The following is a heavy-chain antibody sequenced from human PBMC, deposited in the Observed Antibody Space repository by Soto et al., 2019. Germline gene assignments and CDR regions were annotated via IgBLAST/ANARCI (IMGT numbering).Heavy chain of an antibody. CDR2: ISAYNGNT. J-gene: IGHJ4*02. Sequence: QVQLVQSGAEVKKPGASVKVSCKSSGYTFTSYGISWVRQAPGQGLEWMGWISAYNGNTKYVQKFQGRVTMTTDTSTSTAYMGLRSLRSDDTAVYYCARDAAAGLNDSWGQGTLVTVSS. CDR1: GYTFTSYG. V-gene: IGHV1-18*01. CDR3: ARDAAAGLNDS. D-gene: IGHD6-13*01.